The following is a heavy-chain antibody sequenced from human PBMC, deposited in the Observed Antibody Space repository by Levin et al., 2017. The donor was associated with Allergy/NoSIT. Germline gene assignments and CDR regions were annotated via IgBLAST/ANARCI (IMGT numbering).Heavy chain of an antibody. CDR3: ARDPVGSSWYYGMDV. D-gene: IGHD6-13*01. J-gene: IGHJ6*02. CDR1: GGTFSSYA. V-gene: IGHV1-69*13. Sequence: GASVKVSCKASGGTFSSYAISWVRQAPGQGLEWMGGIIPIFGTANYAQKFQGRVTITADESTSTAYMELSSLRSEDTAVYYCARDPVGSSWYYGMDVWGQGTTVTVSS. CDR2: IIPIFGTA.